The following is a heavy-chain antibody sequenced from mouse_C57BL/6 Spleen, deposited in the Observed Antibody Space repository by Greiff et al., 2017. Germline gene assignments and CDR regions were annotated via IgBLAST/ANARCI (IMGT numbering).Heavy chain of an antibody. V-gene: IGHV1-59*01. CDR2: IDPSDSYT. CDR3: ASSGYGNFDD. CDR1: GYTFTSYW. D-gene: IGHD2-1*01. J-gene: IGHJ2*01. Sequence: QVQLQQPGAELVRPGTSVKLSCKASGYTFTSYWMHWVKQRPGQGLEWIGVIDPSDSYTNYNQKFKGKATLTVDTSSSTAYMQLSSLTSEDSAVYYCASSGYGNFDDWGQGTTLTVSS.